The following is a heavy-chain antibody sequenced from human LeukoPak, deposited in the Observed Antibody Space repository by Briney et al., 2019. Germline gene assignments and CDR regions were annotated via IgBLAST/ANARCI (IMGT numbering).Heavy chain of an antibody. V-gene: IGHV4-59*01. Sequence: SETLSLTCTVSGGSISSYYWSWIRQPPGKGLEWIGYIYYSGSTNYNPSLKSRVTISVDTSKNQFSLKLSSVTAADTAVYYCARDPLTLYDYYMDVWGKGTTVTVSS. D-gene: IGHD3-9*01. CDR1: GGSISSYY. J-gene: IGHJ6*03. CDR2: IYYSGST. CDR3: ARDPLTLYDYYMDV.